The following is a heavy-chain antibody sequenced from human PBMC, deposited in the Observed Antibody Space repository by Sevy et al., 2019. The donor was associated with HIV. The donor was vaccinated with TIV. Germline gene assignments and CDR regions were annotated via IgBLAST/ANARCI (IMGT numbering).Heavy chain of an antibody. D-gene: IGHD4-17*01. Sequence: GGSLRLSCVASGVTFSSYGIHWVRQAPGKGLEWVAVISYDGSKKNHAESMKGRFTISRDNSKNTLYLEMSSLRPEDTAVYYCAHSSGLYGYYYGMDVWGQGTTVTVSS. CDR2: ISYDGSKK. CDR1: GVTFSSYG. J-gene: IGHJ6*02. CDR3: AHSSGLYGYYYGMDV. V-gene: IGHV3-30*03.